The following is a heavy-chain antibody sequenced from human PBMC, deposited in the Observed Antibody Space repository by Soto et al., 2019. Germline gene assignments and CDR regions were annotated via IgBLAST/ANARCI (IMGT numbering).Heavy chain of an antibody. V-gene: IGHV3-48*03. CDR1: GFTFAHHE. Sequence: EVQLVESGGGLVQPGGSLRLSCAVSGFTFAHHEMSWVRQAPGKGLEWLSGISSSGTTEFYADSVKGRFTISRDNANDLVYLQLNSLRAEDTAIYFCARGGPLDSWGHGTLVTVSS. CDR2: ISSSGTTE. CDR3: ARGGPLDS. J-gene: IGHJ5*01.